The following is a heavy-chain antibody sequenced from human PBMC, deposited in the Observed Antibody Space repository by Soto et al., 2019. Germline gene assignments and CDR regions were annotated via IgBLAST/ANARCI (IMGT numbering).Heavy chain of an antibody. CDR2: TSSYNGYT. V-gene: IGHV1-18*04. CDR3: ASAYDYGGNSDY. D-gene: IGHD4-17*01. Sequence: QVQLVQSGAEVKKPGASLKVSCKTSGYTFITYGISWVRQAPGQGLEWMGWTSSYNGYTKYAQKFEGRATMTTDTSTSKAYMELRSLRSDGTAVYYCASAYDYGGNSDYWGQGTLVTVSS. CDR1: GYTFITYG. J-gene: IGHJ4*02.